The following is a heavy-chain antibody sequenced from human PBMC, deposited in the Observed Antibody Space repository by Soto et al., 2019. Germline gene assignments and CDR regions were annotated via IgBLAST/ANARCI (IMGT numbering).Heavy chain of an antibody. D-gene: IGHD5-18*01. Sequence: EVQLVESGGGLVKPGGSLRLSCAASGITFSIAWMTWVRQAPGKGLEWVGRIKSKADGSTTEYGSPVKDRFIITRDDSENTLDLQMHSLKTEDTAVYYCATPRPGTHGYGYWGQGTLVTVSS. V-gene: IGHV3-15*01. CDR2: IKSKADGSTT. CDR1: GITFSIAW. J-gene: IGHJ4*02. CDR3: ATPRPGTHGYGY.